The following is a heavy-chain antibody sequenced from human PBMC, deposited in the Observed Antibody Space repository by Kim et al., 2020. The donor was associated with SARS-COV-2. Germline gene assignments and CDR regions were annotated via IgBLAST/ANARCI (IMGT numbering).Heavy chain of an antibody. CDR1: EFTFSSYD. J-gene: IGHJ4*02. CDR3: VRVGMSGSQNLDY. Sequence: GGSLRLSCAASEFTFSSYDMNWVRQAPGKALEWLSYINRSGGTKYYADSVKGRFTMSRDNADNSVSLEMNSLRVEDTASYYCVRVGMSGSQNLDYWGQGT. CDR2: INRSGGTK. V-gene: IGHV3-48*03. D-gene: IGHD3-10*01.